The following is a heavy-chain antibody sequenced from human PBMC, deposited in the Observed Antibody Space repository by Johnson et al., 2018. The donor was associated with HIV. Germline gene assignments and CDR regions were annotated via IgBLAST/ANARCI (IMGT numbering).Heavy chain of an antibody. CDR1: GFTFSSYA. V-gene: IGHV3-7*01. Sequence: VQLVESGGGVVQPGRSMRLSCSASGFTFSSYAMHWVRQAPGKGLEWVANIKQDGNEKYHLASVKRRFTISRDNAKNSLYLHMNSLRVEDTAVYYCVSSGCQRCAFDIWGQGTMVTVS. D-gene: IGHD6-19*01. CDR2: IKQDGNEK. J-gene: IGHJ3*02. CDR3: VSSGCQRCAFDI.